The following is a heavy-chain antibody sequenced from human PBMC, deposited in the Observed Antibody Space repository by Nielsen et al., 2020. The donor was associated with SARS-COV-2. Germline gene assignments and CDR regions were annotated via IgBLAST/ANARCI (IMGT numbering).Heavy chain of an antibody. V-gene: IGHV1-18*04. J-gene: IGHJ5*02. CDR1: GYTFTKYG. D-gene: IGHD3-22*01. Sequence: ASVKVSCKASGYTFTKYGISWVRQAPGQGLEWMGWISGNSDSAKYVKKFLGRVIMTTDTSTSTAYLEVRSLRSDDTAVYYCASSAPPSGFNWSDPWGQGTLVTVSS. CDR2: ISGNSDSA. CDR3: ASSAPPSGFNWSDP.